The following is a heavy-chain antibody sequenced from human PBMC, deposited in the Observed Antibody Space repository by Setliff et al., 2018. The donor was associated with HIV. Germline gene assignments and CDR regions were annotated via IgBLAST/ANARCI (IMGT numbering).Heavy chain of an antibody. CDR2: IWYDGNNI. CDR1: GFSFSDYG. CDR3: ANSYSASGNYHYYDYLDV. V-gene: IGHV3-30*02. Sequence: GGSLRLSCAASGFSFSDYGMHWVCQAPGKGLEWVAFIWYDGNNIKYADSVKGRFTISRDNSKNTLYLQMNSLRIEDSGAYYCANSYSASGNYHYYDYLDVWGKGTTVTVSS. D-gene: IGHD3-10*01. J-gene: IGHJ6*03.